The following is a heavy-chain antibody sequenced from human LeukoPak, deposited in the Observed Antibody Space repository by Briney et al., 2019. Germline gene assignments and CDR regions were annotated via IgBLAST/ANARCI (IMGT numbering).Heavy chain of an antibody. J-gene: IGHJ5*02. D-gene: IGHD3-10*01. CDR2: IYYSGST. CDR3: ARHLTLGWFGELPNWFDP. CDR1: GFTFSSYSMN. Sequence: PGGSLRLSCAASGFTFSSYSMNWVRQAPGKGLEWIGSIYYSGSTYYNPSLKSRVTISVDTSKNQFSLKLSSVTAADTAVYYCARHLTLGWFGELPNWFDPWGQGTLVTVSS. V-gene: IGHV4-39*01.